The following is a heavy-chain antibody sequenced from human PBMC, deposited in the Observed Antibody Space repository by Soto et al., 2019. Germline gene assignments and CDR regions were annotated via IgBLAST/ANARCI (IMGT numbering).Heavy chain of an antibody. D-gene: IGHD3-10*01. V-gene: IGHV4-31*03. J-gene: IGHJ4*02. Sequence: QVQLQESGPGLVKPSQTLSLTCTVSGGSISSGGYYWSWIRQHPGKGLEWIGYIYHSGSTYYNPSLMSRITISVATSKNQFSLKLSSVTAADTAVYYCARATYGSGSNFDYWGQGTLVTVSS. CDR3: ARATYGSGSNFDY. CDR1: GGSISSGGYY. CDR2: IYHSGST.